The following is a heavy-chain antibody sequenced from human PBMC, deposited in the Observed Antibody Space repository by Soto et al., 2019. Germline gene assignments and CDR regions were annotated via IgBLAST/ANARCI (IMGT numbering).Heavy chain of an antibody. V-gene: IGHV3-30*18. CDR1: GFTFSSYG. D-gene: IGHD2-2*01. J-gene: IGHJ6*02. CDR2: ISYDGSNK. Sequence: GGSLRLSCAASGFTFSSYGMHWVRQAPGKGLEWVAVISYDGSNKYYADSVKGRFTISRDNSKNTLYLQMNSLRAEDTAVYYCAKDRGVVVPAAIRSPYYYYGMDVWGQGTTVTVSS. CDR3: AKDRGVVVPAAIRSPYYYYGMDV.